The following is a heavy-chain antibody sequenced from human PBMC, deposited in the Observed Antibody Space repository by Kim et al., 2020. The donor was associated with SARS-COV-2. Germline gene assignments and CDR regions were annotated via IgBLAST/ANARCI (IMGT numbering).Heavy chain of an antibody. D-gene: IGHD5-18*01. Sequence: SETLSLTCTVSGGSISSSSYYWGWIRQPPGKGLEWIGSIYYSGSTYYNPSLKSRVTISVDTSKNQFSLKLSSVTAADTAVYYCARHDTAMVPRGAFDIWGQGTMVTVSS. CDR1: GGSISSSSYY. J-gene: IGHJ3*02. V-gene: IGHV4-39*01. CDR3: ARHDTAMVPRGAFDI. CDR2: IYYSGST.